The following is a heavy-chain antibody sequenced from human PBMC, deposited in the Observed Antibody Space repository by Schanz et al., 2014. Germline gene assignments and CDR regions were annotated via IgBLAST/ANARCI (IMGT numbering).Heavy chain of an antibody. CDR1: GLIFSTYT. Sequence: EVQLVESGGGLVRPGGSLRLSCTTSGLIFSTYTLNWVRQAPGKGLEWISYISFSGNTIYYADSVKGRFTISRDNSKNTLYLQINNLRAGDTAVYYCAYYDVLTGFDYWGQGTQVTVSS. CDR3: AYYDVLTGFDY. CDR2: ISFSGNTI. V-gene: IGHV3-48*01. J-gene: IGHJ4*02. D-gene: IGHD3-9*01.